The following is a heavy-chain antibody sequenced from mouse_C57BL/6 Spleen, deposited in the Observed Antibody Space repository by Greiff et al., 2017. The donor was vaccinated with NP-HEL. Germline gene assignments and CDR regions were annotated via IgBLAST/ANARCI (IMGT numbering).Heavy chain of an antibody. D-gene: IGHD2-4*01. CDR1: GFNITDYY. Sequence: VQLQQSGAELVRPGASVKLSCTASGFNITDYYMHWVKQRPEQGLEWIGRIDPEDGDTEYAPKFQGKATMTADTSSNTAYLQLSSLTSEDTAVYYCTTTAYDYDGYYFDDWGQGTTLTVSS. CDR2: IDPEDGDT. V-gene: IGHV14-1*01. J-gene: IGHJ2*01. CDR3: TTTAYDYDGYYFDD.